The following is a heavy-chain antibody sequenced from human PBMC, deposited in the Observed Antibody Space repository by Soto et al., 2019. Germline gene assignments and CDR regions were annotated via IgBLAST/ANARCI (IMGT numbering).Heavy chain of an antibody. J-gene: IGHJ4*02. D-gene: IGHD2-15*01. Sequence: SLRLSCAASGFTFSSYGMHWVRQAPGKGLEWVAVISYDGSNKYYADSVKGRFTISRDNSKNTLYLQMNSLRAEDTAVYYCAKSSQVVAATDYWGQGTLVTVSS. V-gene: IGHV3-30*18. CDR2: ISYDGSNK. CDR1: GFTFSSYG. CDR3: AKSSQVVAATDY.